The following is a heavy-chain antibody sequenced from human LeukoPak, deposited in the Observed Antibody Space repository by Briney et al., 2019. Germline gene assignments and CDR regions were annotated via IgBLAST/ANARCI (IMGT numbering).Heavy chain of an antibody. CDR2: ISWNSGSV. Sequence: GGSLRLSCAASGFTFDDYAMHWVRQAPGKGLEWVSGISWNSGSVGYADSVKGRFTISRDNAKNSLYLQMNSLRAEDTALYYCAKVDSSRMYYYDSSGYYDYWGQGTLVTVSS. D-gene: IGHD3-22*01. V-gene: IGHV3-9*01. CDR1: GFTFDDYA. J-gene: IGHJ4*02. CDR3: AKVDSSRMYYYDSSGYYDY.